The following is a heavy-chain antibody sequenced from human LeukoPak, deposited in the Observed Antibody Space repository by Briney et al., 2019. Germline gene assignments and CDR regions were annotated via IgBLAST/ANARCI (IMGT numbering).Heavy chain of an antibody. D-gene: IGHD6-19*01. J-gene: IGHJ4*02. CDR1: GFTFSSYW. CDR2: IKEDGSIQ. CDR3: ARDVWTGVAVSDY. V-gene: IGHV3-7*01. Sequence: PGGSLRLSCVASGFTFSSYWMTWVPQAPGKGLEWLANIKEDGSIQYYLDSVRGRFTISRDNAKTSVYLQLNSLRADDTAVYYCARDVWTGVAVSDYWGQGTLVTVSS.